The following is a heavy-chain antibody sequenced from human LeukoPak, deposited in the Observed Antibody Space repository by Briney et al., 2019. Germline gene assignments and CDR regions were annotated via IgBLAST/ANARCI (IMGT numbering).Heavy chain of an antibody. D-gene: IGHD5-18*01. J-gene: IGHJ4*02. CDR1: GYTFTGYY. CDR2: INPNSGGT. V-gene: IGHV1-2*02. CDR3: ARASLDTAMVYFDY. Sequence: ASVKVSCKASGYTFTGYYMHWVRQAPGQGLEWMGWINPNSGGTNYAQKFQGRVTMTRDTSISTAYMELSRLSSVTAADTAVYYCARASLDTAMVYFDYWGQGTLVTVSS.